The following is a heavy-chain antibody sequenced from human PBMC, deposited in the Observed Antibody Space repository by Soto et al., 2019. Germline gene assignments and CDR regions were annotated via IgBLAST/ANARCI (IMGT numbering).Heavy chain of an antibody. CDR1: GFTFSSYS. D-gene: IGHD1-7*01. V-gene: IGHV3-48*01. CDR3: ARAPIRIPYNWNYVGWFEP. CDR2: ISSSSSTI. Sequence: GGSLRLSCAASGFTFSSYSMNWVRQAPGKGLEWVSYISSSSSTIYYADSVKGRFTISRDNAKNSLYLQMNSLRAEDTAVYYCARAPIRIPYNWNYVGWFEPWGQGTLVTVSS. J-gene: IGHJ5*02.